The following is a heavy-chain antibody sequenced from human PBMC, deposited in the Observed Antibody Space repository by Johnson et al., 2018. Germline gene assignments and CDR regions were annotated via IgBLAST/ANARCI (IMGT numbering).Heavy chain of an antibody. D-gene: IGHD5-18*01. CDR3: TRDTSWRQLWEDGFET. J-gene: IGHJ3*02. Sequence: VQLVESGGDLVEXGGSLRLXCVASVFTFNNAWMNWVRQAPGKGLEWVARIKRKADGGTPAYAAPVKGRFTISRDDSKSIAYLQMNSLKTEDTAMYYCTRDTSWRQLWEDGFETWGHGTMVTVSS. CDR2: IKRKADGGTP. CDR1: VFTFNNAW. V-gene: IGHV3-15*07.